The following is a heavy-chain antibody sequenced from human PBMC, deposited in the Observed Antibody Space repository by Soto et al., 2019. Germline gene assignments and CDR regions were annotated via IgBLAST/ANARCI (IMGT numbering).Heavy chain of an antibody. Sequence: VGFLRLSCAASGFSFSRYSMNWVRQTPGKGLEWVSSISSSSSYIYYADSVKGRFTISRDNAKSSLYLQMNSLRAEDTAIYYCARDGSTNSWIAYWGQGTVVTVSS. CDR2: ISSSSSYI. V-gene: IGHV3-21*01. CDR3: ARDGSTNSWIAY. CDR1: GFSFSRYS. J-gene: IGHJ4*02. D-gene: IGHD3-10*01.